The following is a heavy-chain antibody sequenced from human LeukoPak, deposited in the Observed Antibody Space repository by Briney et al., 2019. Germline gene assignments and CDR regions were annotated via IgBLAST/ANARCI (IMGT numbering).Heavy chain of an antibody. CDR2: TYYRSKWYN. Sequence: SQTLSLTCAISGDSVSSNSAAWDWIRQSPSRGLEWLGRTYYRSKWYNDYAVSVKSRITINPDTSKNQFSLQLNSVTPEDTAVYYCARELLGFGELLGVWFDPWGQGTLVTVSS. D-gene: IGHD3-10*01. CDR1: GDSVSSNSAA. J-gene: IGHJ5*02. V-gene: IGHV6-1*01. CDR3: ARELLGFGELLGVWFDP.